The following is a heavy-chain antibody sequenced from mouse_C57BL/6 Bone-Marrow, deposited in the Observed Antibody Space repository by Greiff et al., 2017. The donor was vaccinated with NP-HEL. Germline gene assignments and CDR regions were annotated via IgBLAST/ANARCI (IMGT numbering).Heavy chain of an antibody. V-gene: IGHV1-81*01. Sequence: PLQESGAELARPGASVKLSCKASGYTFTSYGISWVKQRTGQGLEWIGEIYPRSGNTYYNEKFKGKATLTADKSSSTAYMELRSLTSEDSAVYFCARRSITTVVAKGAMDYWGQGTSVTVSS. CDR2: IYPRSGNT. D-gene: IGHD1-1*01. CDR3: ARRSITTVVAKGAMDY. CDR1: GYTFTSYG. J-gene: IGHJ4*01.